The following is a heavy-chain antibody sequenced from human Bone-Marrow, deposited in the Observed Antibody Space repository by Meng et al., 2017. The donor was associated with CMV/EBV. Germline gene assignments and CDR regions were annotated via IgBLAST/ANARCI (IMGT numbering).Heavy chain of an antibody. Sequence: GGSLRLSCAASGFTFSDYYMSWIRQAPGKGLEWVSYISSSGSTIYYADSVKGRFTISRDNSKNTLYLQMNSLRAEDTAVYYCARITSFFGVANGWFDPWGQGTLVTVSS. V-gene: IGHV3-11*01. J-gene: IGHJ5*02. D-gene: IGHD3-3*02. CDR1: GFTFSDYY. CDR2: ISSSGSTI. CDR3: ARITSFFGVANGWFDP.